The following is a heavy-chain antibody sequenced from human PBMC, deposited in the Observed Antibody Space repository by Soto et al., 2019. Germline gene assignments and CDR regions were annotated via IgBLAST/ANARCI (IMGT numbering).Heavy chain of an antibody. V-gene: IGHV4-31*03. J-gene: IGHJ4*02. CDR1: GGSISSGGYY. CDR3: ARGIRGGYCSGGSCHSFDY. CDR2: IYYSGST. Sequence: SETLSLTCTVSGGSISSGGYYWSWIRQHPGKGLEWIGYIYYSGSTYYNPSLKSRVTISVDTSKNQFSLKLSSVTAADTAVYYCARGIRGGYCSGGSCHSFDYWGQGTLVTVSS. D-gene: IGHD2-15*01.